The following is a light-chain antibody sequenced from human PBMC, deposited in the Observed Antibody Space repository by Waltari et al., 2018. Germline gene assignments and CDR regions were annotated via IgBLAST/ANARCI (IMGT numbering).Light chain of an antibody. V-gene: IGKV2-30*02. CDR2: KIS. J-gene: IGKJ2*01. CDR1: QSLVHSDGHTY. Sequence: DVVMTQSPLSLSVTLGQPASISCRSSQSLVHSDGHTYLNWFQQRQGQSPRRLIYKISNRDSGVPDRFSGSGSGTDFTLKISRVEAEDVGVYYCMQGTHWPPYTFGQGTKLEIK. CDR3: MQGTHWPPYT.